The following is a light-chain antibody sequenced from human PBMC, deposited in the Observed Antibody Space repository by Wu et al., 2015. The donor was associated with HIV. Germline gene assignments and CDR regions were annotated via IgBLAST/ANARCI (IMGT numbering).Light chain of an antibody. CDR1: QSFNTW. J-gene: IGKJ1*01. V-gene: IGKV1-5*03. CDR2: KVS. CDR3: QQYNNYPWT. Sequence: DIQMTQSPSTLSASVGDRVTITCRASQSFNTWLAWYQQKPGKAPKLLIYKVSNLQRGVLSRFSGSASGTEFTLSISGLQPDDFATYFCQQYNNYPWTFGQGTKVQI.